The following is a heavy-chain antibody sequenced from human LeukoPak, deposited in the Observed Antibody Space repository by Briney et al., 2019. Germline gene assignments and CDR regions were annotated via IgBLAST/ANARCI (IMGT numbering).Heavy chain of an antibody. V-gene: IGHV1-2*02. D-gene: IGHD6-13*01. J-gene: IGHJ5*02. CDR3: ATDLGIAAPGGSVP. CDR2: ISPNSGGT. Sequence: ASEKVSCKASGYTFTGYYMHWVRHAPGQALEWMGWISPNSGGTNYAQKFQGRVTMTRDTSISTAYMELSSLRSDDTAVYYCATDLGIAAPGGSVPWGQGTLVTVSS. CDR1: GYTFTGYY.